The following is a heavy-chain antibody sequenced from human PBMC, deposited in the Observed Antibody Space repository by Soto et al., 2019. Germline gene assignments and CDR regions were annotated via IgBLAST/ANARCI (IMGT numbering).Heavy chain of an antibody. V-gene: IGHV4-31*03. D-gene: IGHD1-1*01. CDR2: IYYTWNT. J-gene: IGHJ4*02. CDR3: ASGHDAYKVRY. CDR1: GGSISSGGTGSY. Sequence: QVQLQESGPGLVKPSQTLSLTCTVSGGSISSGGTGSYWTWIRPLPGKGLEWIGYIYYTWNTYYKPSLKSRPTISIDTSENQFSLKLTSVTAADTAVYFCASGHDAYKVRYWGQGTLVTVSS.